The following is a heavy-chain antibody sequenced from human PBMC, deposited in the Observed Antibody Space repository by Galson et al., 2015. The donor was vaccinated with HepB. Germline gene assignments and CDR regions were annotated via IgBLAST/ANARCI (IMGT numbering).Heavy chain of an antibody. CDR2: ISAYNGNT. CDR1: GYTFTSYG. CDR3: ARVGFTGTTVTTVYWYFDL. J-gene: IGHJ2*01. Sequence: SVKVSCKASGYTFTSYGISWVRQAPGQGLEWMGWISAYNGNTNYAQKLQGRVTMTTDTSTSTAYMELRSLRSDDTAVYYCARVGFTGTTVTTVYWYFDLWGRGTLVTVSS. D-gene: IGHD4-17*01. V-gene: IGHV1-18*01.